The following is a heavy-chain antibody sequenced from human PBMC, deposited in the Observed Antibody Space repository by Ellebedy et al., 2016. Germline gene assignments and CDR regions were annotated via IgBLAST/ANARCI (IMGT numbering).Heavy chain of an antibody. CDR3: ARLGVIAAAGASDY. CDR1: GFTFSGYY. J-gene: IGHJ4*02. Sequence: GESLKISCAASGFTFSGYYMSWFRQAPGKGPEWVSYISYSGDLMYYADSVKGRFTTSRDNAENSLYLQMNSLRAEDTAVYFCARLGVIAAAGASDYWGQGTLVIVSS. V-gene: IGHV3-11*01. CDR2: ISYSGDLM. D-gene: IGHD6-13*01.